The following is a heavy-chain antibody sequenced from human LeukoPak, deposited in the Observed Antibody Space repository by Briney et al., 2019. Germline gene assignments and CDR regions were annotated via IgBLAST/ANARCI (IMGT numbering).Heavy chain of an antibody. J-gene: IGHJ4*02. Sequence: GGSLRLSCAVSGFSFSNAWMSWVRQTPGKGLEWVGRITSEAHGGTTDFAAPVKGRFTISRDDSKNMLYLQMNSLKTEDTAVYFCATEPHVVYWGQGALVTVSP. CDR2: ITSEAHGGTT. CDR3: ATEPHVVY. CDR1: GFSFSNAW. V-gene: IGHV3-15*01.